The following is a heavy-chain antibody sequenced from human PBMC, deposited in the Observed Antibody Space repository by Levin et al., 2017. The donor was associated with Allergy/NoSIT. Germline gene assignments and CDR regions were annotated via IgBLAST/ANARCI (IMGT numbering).Heavy chain of an antibody. CDR1: GFTFTSFW. CDR3: AREEGWGYHYGMDV. CDR2: IERDGSET. D-gene: IGHD3-16*01. Sequence: GGSLRLSCAASGFTFTSFWMTWVRQAPGKGLEWVANIERDGSETSYVDSVKGRFTISRDNAKNSVYLQRNSLRVDDTAVYYCAREEGWGYHYGMDVWGEGTTVTVSA. J-gene: IGHJ6*04. V-gene: IGHV3-7*01.